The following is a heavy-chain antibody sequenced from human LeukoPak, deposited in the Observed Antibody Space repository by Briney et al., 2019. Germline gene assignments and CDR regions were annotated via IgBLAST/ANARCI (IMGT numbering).Heavy chain of an antibody. V-gene: IGHV4-39*07. J-gene: IGHJ4*02. CDR1: GGSISSSSYY. Sequence: PSETLSLTCTVSGGSISSSSYYLGWIRQPPGKGLEGIGSIYYSGSTYYNPSLKSLVTISVDTSKNQFSLKLSSVTAADTAVYYCARVAPRTTGFDYWGQGTLVTVSS. CDR3: ARVAPRTTGFDY. CDR2: IYYSGST. D-gene: IGHD1-7*01.